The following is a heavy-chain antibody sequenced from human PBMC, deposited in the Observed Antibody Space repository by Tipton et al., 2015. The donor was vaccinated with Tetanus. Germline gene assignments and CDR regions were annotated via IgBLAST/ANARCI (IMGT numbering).Heavy chain of an antibody. CDR2: MFYSGGTT. Sequence: GLVKPSETLSLTCTVSGASVTTYYWYWMRQTPGKGLDWLGYMFYSGGTTKYNPSLKSRHSMSLHRSQNQFSLKLNSVTAADTAVYYCARRRGMIHTFDIWGQGAVVPVSS. J-gene: IGHJ3*02. CDR3: ARRRGMIHTFDI. D-gene: IGHD1-14*01. V-gene: IGHV4-59*02. CDR1: GASVTTYY.